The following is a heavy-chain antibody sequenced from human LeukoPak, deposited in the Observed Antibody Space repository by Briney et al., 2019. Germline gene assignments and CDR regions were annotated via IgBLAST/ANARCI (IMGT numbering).Heavy chain of an antibody. CDR3: ARDLRRDYYDSSGTSYFDY. CDR2: INPSGGST. J-gene: IGHJ4*02. V-gene: IGHV1-46*01. D-gene: IGHD3-22*01. Sequence: ASVKVSCKASGYTFTSYYMHWVRQAPGQGLEWMGIINPSGGSTSYAQKFQGRVTITADESTSTAYMELSSLRSEDTAVYYCARDLRRDYYDSSGTSYFDYWGQGTLVTVPS. CDR1: GYTFTSYY.